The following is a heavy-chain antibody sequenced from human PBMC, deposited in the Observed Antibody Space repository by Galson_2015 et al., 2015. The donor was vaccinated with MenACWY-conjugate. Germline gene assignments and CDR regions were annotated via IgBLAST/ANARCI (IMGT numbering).Heavy chain of an antibody. CDR1: GDSITTYY. CDR3: ARDRTFEV. Sequence: ETLSLPCTVSGDSITTYYWSWIRQPPGQGLEWIGYIYYGGSTKYNPSLKSRVTISIDTSTNQFSLRLRSVTAADTAVYYCARDRTFEVRGQGTVVTVSS. CDR2: IYYGGST. J-gene: IGHJ3*01. V-gene: IGHV4-59*01.